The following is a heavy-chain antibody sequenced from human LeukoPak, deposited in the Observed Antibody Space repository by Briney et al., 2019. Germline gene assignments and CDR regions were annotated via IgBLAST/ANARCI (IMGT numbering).Heavy chain of an antibody. V-gene: IGHV4-30-2*01. CDR1: GGSISSGGYS. Sequence: PSETLSLTCAVSGGSISSGGYSWSWIRQPPGKGLEWIGYIYYSGSTYYSPSLKSRVTISVDRSKNQFSLKLNSVTAADTAVYYCVRGQRSNDYYQAYYFDYWGQGTLVTVSS. J-gene: IGHJ4*02. CDR3: VRGQRSNDYYQAYYFDY. CDR2: IYYSGST. D-gene: IGHD3-16*01.